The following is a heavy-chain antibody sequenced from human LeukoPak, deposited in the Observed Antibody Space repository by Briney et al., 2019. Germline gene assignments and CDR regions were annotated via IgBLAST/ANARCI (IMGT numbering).Heavy chain of an antibody. J-gene: IGHJ4*02. Sequence: PGGSLRLSCAASRFTFRGYAMSWVRQAPGKGLEWISGISGNGGYTYYADSVKGRFTISRDNAKNTLYLQMNSLRAEDTAVYYCAREASGSYYLFDYWGQGTLVTVSS. CDR3: AREASGSYYLFDY. CDR2: ISGNGGYT. CDR1: RFTFRGYA. V-gene: IGHV3-23*01. D-gene: IGHD1-26*01.